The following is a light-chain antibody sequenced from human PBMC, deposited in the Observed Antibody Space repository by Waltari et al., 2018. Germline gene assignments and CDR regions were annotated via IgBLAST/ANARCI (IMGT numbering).Light chain of an antibody. Sequence: QAGLTQPPSVSQGLRQTATLTCTGNSNNVGNQGAAWLQQHQGHPPKLRSYRNNNRPSGISERFSASRSGNTAFLSITGLQPEDEADYYCSAWDTSLNAWVFGGGTRLTVL. CDR3: SAWDTSLNAWV. CDR1: SNNVGNQG. V-gene: IGLV10-54*04. J-gene: IGLJ3*02. CDR2: RNN.